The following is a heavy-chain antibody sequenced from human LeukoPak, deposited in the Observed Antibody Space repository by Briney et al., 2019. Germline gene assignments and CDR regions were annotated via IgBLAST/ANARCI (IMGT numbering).Heavy chain of an antibody. CDR1: GGSVSSATYY. CDR3: ASCKRWLQLRSTHPEHYGMDV. Sequence: PSETLSPTCTVSGGSVSSATYYWSWIRQPPGRGLEWIGYIYYSGSTNYNPSLKSRVTISVDTSKNQFSLKLSSVTAADTAVYYCASCKRWLQLRSTHPEHYGMDVWGQGTTVTVSS. CDR2: IYYSGST. D-gene: IGHD5-12*01. J-gene: IGHJ6*02. V-gene: IGHV4-61*01.